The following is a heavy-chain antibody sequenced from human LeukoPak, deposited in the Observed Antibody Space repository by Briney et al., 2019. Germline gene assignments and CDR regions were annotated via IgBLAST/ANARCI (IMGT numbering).Heavy chain of an antibody. CDR1: GFIFSSFA. CDR3: AKGPHKYYYDSSGYY. V-gene: IGHV3-23*01. CDR2: ISGTGDSI. J-gene: IGHJ4*02. Sequence: GGSLRLSCAASGFIFSSFAINWVRQAPGKGLEWVSIISGTGDSIYYTDSVKGRFTISRDNSKNTLYLQMNSLRAEDTAVYYCAKGPHKYYYDSSGYYWRQGTRVTVSS. D-gene: IGHD3-22*01.